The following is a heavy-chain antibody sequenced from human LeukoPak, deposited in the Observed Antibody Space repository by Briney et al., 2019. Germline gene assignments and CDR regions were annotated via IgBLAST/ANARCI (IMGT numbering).Heavy chain of an antibody. J-gene: IGHJ4*01. CDR1: GGSISSSSYY. Sequence: SETLSLTCTVSGGSISSSSYYWGWIRQPPGKGLEWIGSIYYSGSTYYNPSLKSRVTISVDTSKNQFSLKLSSVTAADTAVYYCARAYCSGGSCYSGKAYYFDYWGQGTLVTVSS. D-gene: IGHD2-15*01. CDR3: ARAYCSGGSCYSGKAYYFDY. V-gene: IGHV4-39*01. CDR2: IYYSGST.